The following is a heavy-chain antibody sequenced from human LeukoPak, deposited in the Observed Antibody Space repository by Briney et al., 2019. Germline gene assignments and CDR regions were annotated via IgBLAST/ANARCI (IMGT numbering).Heavy chain of an antibody. CDR3: ARGRYCSADICSGGDAFDI. D-gene: IGHD2-15*01. Sequence: SETLSLTCTVSGGSINNYYWSWIRQPAGKGLEWIGRIYTRGSTNYNPSLKSRVTMSVDTSKNQFSLRLSSVTAADTAAYYCARGRYCSADICSGGDAFDIWGQGTMVSVSS. CDR1: GGSINNYY. CDR2: IYTRGST. J-gene: IGHJ3*02. V-gene: IGHV4-4*07.